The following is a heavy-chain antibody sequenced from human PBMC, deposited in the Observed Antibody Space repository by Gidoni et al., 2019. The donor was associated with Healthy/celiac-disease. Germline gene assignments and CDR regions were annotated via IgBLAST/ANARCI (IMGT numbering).Heavy chain of an antibody. CDR3: ARGYSSSSWFGYYGMDV. D-gene: IGHD6-13*01. Sequence: EVQLVESGGGLIQPGGSLRLSCAASGFTVSSNYMSWVRQAPGKGLEWVSVIYSGGSTYYADSVKGRFTISRDNSKNTLYLQMNSLRAEDTAVYYCARGYSSSSWFGYYGMDVWGQGTTVTVSS. V-gene: IGHV3-53*01. J-gene: IGHJ6*02. CDR1: GFTVSSNY. CDR2: IYSGGST.